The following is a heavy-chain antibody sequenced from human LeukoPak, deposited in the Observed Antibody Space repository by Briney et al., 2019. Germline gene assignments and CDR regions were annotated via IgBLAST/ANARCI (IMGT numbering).Heavy chain of an antibody. CDR3: ARGGRTMVRGVLGDV. V-gene: IGHV4-59*01. CDR2: IYYSGST. CDR1: GGSISSYY. D-gene: IGHD3-10*01. J-gene: IGHJ6*02. Sequence: SETLSLTCTVSGGSISSYYWSWIRQPPGKGLEWIGYIYYSGSTNYNPSLKSRVTISVDTSKNRFSLKLSSVTAADTAVYYCARGGRTMVRGVLGDVWGQGTTVTVSS.